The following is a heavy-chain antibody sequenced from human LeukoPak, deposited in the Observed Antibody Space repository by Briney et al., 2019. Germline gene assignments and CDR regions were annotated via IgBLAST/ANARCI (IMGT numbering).Heavy chain of an antibody. CDR3: ARKTDHQTGGDY. V-gene: IGHV3-21*01. CDR1: GFTFSSYS. J-gene: IGHJ4*02. D-gene: IGHD1-1*01. Sequence: GGSLRLSCAASGFTFSSYSMNWVRQPPGKGLEWVSSISSTSTYISYADSVKGRFTISRDNSKNTLYLQMNSLRAEDTAVYYCARKTDHQTGGDYWGQGTLVTVSS. CDR2: ISSTSTYI.